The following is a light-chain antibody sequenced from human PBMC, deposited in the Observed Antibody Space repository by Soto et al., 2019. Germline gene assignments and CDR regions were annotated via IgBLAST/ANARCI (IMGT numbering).Light chain of an antibody. CDR3: QQYGSPPIP. J-gene: IGKJ5*01. V-gene: IGKV3-20*01. CDR1: PSVTRY. CDR2: DAP. Sequence: EIVLKQSGGTLSLYPWERATLSCRASPSVTRYVAWYQHNPAPAPRLLISDAPARATGITDSFSGSGSQTDFSLTIYRLEPEDFAVYFCQQYGSPPIPFGKLTRL.